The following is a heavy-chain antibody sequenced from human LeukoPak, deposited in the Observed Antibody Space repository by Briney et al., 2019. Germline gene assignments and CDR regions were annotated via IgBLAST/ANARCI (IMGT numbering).Heavy chain of an antibody. D-gene: IGHD6-19*01. Sequence: KSGGSLRLSCAASGFTFSSYAMSWVRQAPGKGLEWVSAISGSGGSTYYADSAKGRFTISRDNSKNTLYLQMNSLRAEDTAVYYCAKGLHSSGWYYFDYWGQGTLVTVSS. J-gene: IGHJ4*02. CDR3: AKGLHSSGWYYFDY. CDR1: GFTFSSYA. CDR2: ISGSGGST. V-gene: IGHV3-23*01.